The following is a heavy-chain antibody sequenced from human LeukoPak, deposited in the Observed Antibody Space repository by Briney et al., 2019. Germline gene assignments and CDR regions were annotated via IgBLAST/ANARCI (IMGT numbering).Heavy chain of an antibody. Sequence: RPGGSLRLSCAASGFTFSSYAMNWVRQAPGKGLEWVSSISTGGGTTYYADSVKGRFTISRDSSMNTLYLQMNSLRAEDTAVYYGAKGTSWIDPYFYMVVWGKGSTVTVSS. CDR1: GFTFSSYA. V-gene: IGHV3-23*01. CDR3: AKGTSWIDPYFYMVV. D-gene: IGHD2-2*01. CDR2: ISTGGGTT. J-gene: IGHJ6*03.